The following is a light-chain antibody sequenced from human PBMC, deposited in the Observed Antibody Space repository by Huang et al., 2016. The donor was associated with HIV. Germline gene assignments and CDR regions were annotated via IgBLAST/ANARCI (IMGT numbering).Light chain of an antibody. CDR3: QQYHSYSWT. Sequence: DIQMTQSPSTLSASVGDRVTITCRASQSISYWLAWYQQKPGKAPNLLIYKSSSLQSGVPSRFSGSGSGTEFTLTISSRQPDDFASYYCQQYHSYSWTFGQGTKVEIK. CDR1: QSISYW. CDR2: KSS. V-gene: IGKV1-5*03. J-gene: IGKJ1*01.